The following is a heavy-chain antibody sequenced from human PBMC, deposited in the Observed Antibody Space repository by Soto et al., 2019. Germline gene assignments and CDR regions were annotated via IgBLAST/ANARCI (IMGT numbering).Heavy chain of an antibody. CDR3: ARDGYCSGGSCYTYNWFDP. Sequence: ASVKVSCKASGYTFTSYGISWVRQAPGQGLEWMGWISAYNGNTNYSQKLQGRVTITTDTSTSTAYMERSSLRSEDTAVYYCARDGYCSGGSCYTYNWFDPWGQGTLVTVSS. CDR1: GYTFTSYG. V-gene: IGHV1-18*01. D-gene: IGHD2-15*01. J-gene: IGHJ5*02. CDR2: ISAYNGNT.